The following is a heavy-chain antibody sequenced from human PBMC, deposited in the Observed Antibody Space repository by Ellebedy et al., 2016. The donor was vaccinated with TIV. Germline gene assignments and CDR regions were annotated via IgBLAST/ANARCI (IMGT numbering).Heavy chain of an antibody. J-gene: IGHJ6*02. D-gene: IGHD3-3*01. V-gene: IGHV3-15*01. Sequence: PGGSLRLSCATSGFTFNTAWVTWVRQAPGKGLEWVARIKSKADGEIIDYAAPVKGRFTISRDDSKNSLYLQMDSLKIEDTAAYYCAAGGYYATYYAMDVWGQGTTVTVSS. CDR1: GFTFNTAW. CDR3: AAGGYYATYYAMDV. CDR2: IKSKADGEII.